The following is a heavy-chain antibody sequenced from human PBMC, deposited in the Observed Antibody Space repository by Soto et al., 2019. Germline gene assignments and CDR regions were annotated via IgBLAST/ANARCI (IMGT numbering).Heavy chain of an antibody. CDR2: ISTLNGNT. D-gene: IGHD5-18*01. CDR3: VRRVQVWLPDYYGMDV. J-gene: IGHJ6*02. CDR1: GYDSVTYA. V-gene: IGHV1-18*01. Sequence: QAQLVQSGAEVKKPGASVNVSCKASGYDSVTYAITWVRQRPGQGLEWMGWISTLNGNTNYAQNFQGRVTMTTDTSTRIVHLELRSLRSDDTAVYYCVRRVQVWLPDYYGMDVWGQGTTVTVSS.